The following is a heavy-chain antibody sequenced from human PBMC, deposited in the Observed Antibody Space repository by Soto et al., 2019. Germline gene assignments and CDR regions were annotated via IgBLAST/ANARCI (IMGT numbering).Heavy chain of an antibody. CDR2: INAGNGNT. V-gene: IGHV1-3*01. J-gene: IGHJ5*02. CDR3: ARPFRYCSGGSCYES. CDR1: GYTFTSYA. D-gene: IGHD2-15*01. Sequence: ASVKVSCKASGYTFTSYAMHWVRQAPGQRLEWMGWINAGNGNTKYSQKFQGRVTITRDTSASTAYMELSSLRSEDTAVYYCARPFRYCSGGSCYESWGQGTLVTVSS.